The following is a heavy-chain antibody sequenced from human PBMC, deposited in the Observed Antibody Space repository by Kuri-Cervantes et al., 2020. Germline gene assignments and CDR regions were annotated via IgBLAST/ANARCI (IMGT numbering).Heavy chain of an antibody. CDR2: IWYDGSNK. CDR3: SISHGGGTYYYYYYGMDV. Sequence: GGSLRLSCAASGFNFSSYGMHRVRQAPGKGLEWVAVIWYDGSNKYYADSVKGRFTISRDNSKITLYLQMNSLRAEDEAVYYCSISHGGGTYYYYYYGMDVWGRGTTVTVSS. J-gene: IGHJ6*02. D-gene: IGHD3-16*01. V-gene: IGHV3-33*01. CDR1: GFNFSSYG.